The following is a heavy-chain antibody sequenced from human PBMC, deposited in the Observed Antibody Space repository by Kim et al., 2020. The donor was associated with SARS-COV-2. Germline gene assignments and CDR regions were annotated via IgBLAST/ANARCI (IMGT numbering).Heavy chain of an antibody. Sequence: GESLKISCKGSGYSFTSYWIGWVRQMPGKGLEWMGIIYPGDSDARYSPSFQGQVTISADKSISTAYLQWSSLKASDTAMYYCARFSVSYNGWFDPWGQGTLVTVSS. CDR2: IYPGDSDA. D-gene: IGHD1-26*01. CDR3: ARFSVSYNGWFDP. V-gene: IGHV5-51*01. J-gene: IGHJ5*02. CDR1: GYSFTSYW.